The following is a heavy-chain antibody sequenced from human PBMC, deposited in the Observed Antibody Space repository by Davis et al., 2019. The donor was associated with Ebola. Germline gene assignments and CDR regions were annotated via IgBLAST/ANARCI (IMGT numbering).Heavy chain of an antibody. CDR2: IYSGGST. J-gene: IGHJ4*02. CDR3: TSTTPDY. V-gene: IGHV3-53*01. D-gene: IGHD1-26*01. Sequence: GGSLRLSCAASGFTVSSNYMSWVRQAPGKGLEWVSVIYSGGSTYYADSVKGRFTISRDNSKNTLYLQMNSLKTEDTAVYYCTSTTPDYWGQGTLVTVSS. CDR1: GFTVSSNY.